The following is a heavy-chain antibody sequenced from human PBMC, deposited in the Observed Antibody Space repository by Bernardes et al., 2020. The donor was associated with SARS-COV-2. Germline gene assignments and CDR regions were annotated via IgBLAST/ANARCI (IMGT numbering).Heavy chain of an antibody. CDR2: IYSGGST. J-gene: IGHJ6*02. D-gene: IGHD6-19*01. CDR1: GFTVSSNY. Sequence: GSLRLSCAASGFTVSSNYMSWVRQAPGKGLEWVSVIYSGGSTYYADSVKGRFTISRDNSKNTLYLQMNSLRAEDTAVYYCARERGTSGWSPSYYHYYGMDLWGQGTTVTVSS. CDR3: ARERGTSGWSPSYYHYYGMDL. V-gene: IGHV3-66*01.